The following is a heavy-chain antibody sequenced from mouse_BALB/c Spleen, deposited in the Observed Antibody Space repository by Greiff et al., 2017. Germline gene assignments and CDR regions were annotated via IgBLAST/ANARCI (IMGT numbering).Heavy chain of an antibody. V-gene: IGHV5-6*01. CDR3: ARHPRGNSLYFDY. J-gene: IGHJ2*01. D-gene: IGHD2-1*01. Sequence: EVQLVESGGDLVKPGGSLKLSCAASGFTFSSYGMSWVRQTPDKRLEWVATISSGGSYTYYPDSVKGRFTISRDNAKNTLYLQMSSLKSEDTAMYYCARHPRGNSLYFDYWGQGTTLTVSS. CDR1: GFTFSSYG. CDR2: ISSGGSYT.